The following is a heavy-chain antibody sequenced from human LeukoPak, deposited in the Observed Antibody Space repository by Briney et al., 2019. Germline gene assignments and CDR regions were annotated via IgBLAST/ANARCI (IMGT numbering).Heavy chain of an antibody. J-gene: IGHJ4*02. CDR2: IKRKSDGGTP. CDR1: GFPFNNAW. Sequence: GGSLRLSCAASGFPFNNAWMSWVRQAPGKGLEWVGRIKRKSDGGTPDYAAPVEGRLTISRDDSKNMLYLQMSSLKTEDTAVYYCATDQGFIYYFDYWGQGTLVTVSS. CDR3: ATDQGFIYYFDY. D-gene: IGHD3-10*01. V-gene: IGHV3-15*01.